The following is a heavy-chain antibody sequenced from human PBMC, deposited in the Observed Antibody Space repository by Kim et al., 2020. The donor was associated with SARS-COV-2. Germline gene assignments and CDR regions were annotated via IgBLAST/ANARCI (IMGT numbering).Heavy chain of an antibody. Sequence: SQTLSLTCAISGDSVSSNSAAWNWIRQSPSRGLEWLGRTYYRSKWYNDYAVSVKSRITINPDTSKNQFSLQLNSVTPEDTAVYYCARDRWDPRPRQDIVLMVYAIHDGGFDYWGQGTLVTVSS. D-gene: IGHD2-8*01. CDR1: GDSVSSNSAA. J-gene: IGHJ4*02. CDR3: ARDRWDPRPRQDIVLMVYAIHDGGFDY. CDR2: TYYRSKWYN. V-gene: IGHV6-1*01.